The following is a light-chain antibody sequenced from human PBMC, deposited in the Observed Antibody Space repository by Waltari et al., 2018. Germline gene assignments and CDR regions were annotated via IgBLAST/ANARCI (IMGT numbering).Light chain of an antibody. CDR2: DGS. Sequence: QSPLTQPASVSGSPGQPITISCTRTSSDVGGYHYVSWYQQHPGKAPKPIIYDGSNRPSGVSYRFSGSKSGNTASLTISGLQAEDEADYYCSSYISSDTLELFGGGTSLTV. J-gene: IGLJ2*01. CDR1: SSDVGGYHY. V-gene: IGLV2-14*03. CDR3: SSYISSDTLEL.